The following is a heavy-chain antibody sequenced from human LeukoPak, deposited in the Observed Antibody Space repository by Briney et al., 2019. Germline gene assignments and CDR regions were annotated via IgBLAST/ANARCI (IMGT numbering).Heavy chain of an antibody. V-gene: IGHV1-69*13. J-gene: IGHJ5*02. Sequence: SVKVSCKASGGTFSSYAISWVRQAPGQGLEWMGGIIPIFGTANYAQKFQGRVTITADESTSTAYMELSSLRSEDTAVYYCARVXTTAMVSFNWFDPWGQGTLVTVSP. D-gene: IGHD5-18*01. CDR2: IIPIFGTA. CDR3: ARVXTTAMVSFNWFDP. CDR1: GGTFSSYA.